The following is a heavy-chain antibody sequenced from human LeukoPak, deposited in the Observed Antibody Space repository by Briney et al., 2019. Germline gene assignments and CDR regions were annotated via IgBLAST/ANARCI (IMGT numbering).Heavy chain of an antibody. V-gene: IGHV4-38-2*02. CDR1: GYSISSGYY. D-gene: IGHD2-2*01. J-gene: IGHJ3*02. CDR3: ARDDQLTGDAFDI. Sequence: PSETLSLTCTVSGYSISSGYYWGWIRQPPGKGLEGIGSIYHSGSTYYNPSLKSRVTISVDTSKNQFSLKLSSVTAADTAVYYCARDDQLTGDAFDIWGQGTMVTASS. CDR2: IYHSGST.